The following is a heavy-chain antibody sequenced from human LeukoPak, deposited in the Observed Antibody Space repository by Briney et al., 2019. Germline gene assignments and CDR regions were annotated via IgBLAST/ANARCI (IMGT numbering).Heavy chain of an antibody. D-gene: IGHD2-8*02. V-gene: IGHV3-23*01. CDR1: GFTFSSYE. J-gene: IGHJ4*02. CDR2: IFPSGGEI. Sequence: GGSLRLSCAASGFTFSSYEMNWVRQPPGKGLEWVSSIFPSGGEIHYADSVRGRFTISRDNSKSTLSLQMNSLRAEDTAIYYCATYRQVLLPFESWGQGTLVTVSS. CDR3: ATYRQVLLPFES.